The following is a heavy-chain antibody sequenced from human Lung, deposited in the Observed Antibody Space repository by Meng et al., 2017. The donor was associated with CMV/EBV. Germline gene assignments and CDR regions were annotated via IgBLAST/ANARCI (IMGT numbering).Heavy chain of an antibody. CDR3: AREQNYGDFYYYYYGLDV. CDR1: GYTFTDYY. Sequence: ASXXXSCXASGYTFTDYYIHWVRQAPGQGLEWMGWINPISGDTNFAQKFPGRVTLTRDTSINTAYMELSGLKSDDTAVYYCAREQNYGDFYYYYYGLDVWXQGTXVTGSS. V-gene: IGHV1-2*02. D-gene: IGHD4-17*01. J-gene: IGHJ6*02. CDR2: INPISGDT.